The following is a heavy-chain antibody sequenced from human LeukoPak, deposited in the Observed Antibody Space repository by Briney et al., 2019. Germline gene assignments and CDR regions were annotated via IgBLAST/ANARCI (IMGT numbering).Heavy chain of an antibody. D-gene: IGHD2-8*01. Sequence: KPSGTLSLTCTVSGGSVTSYYWSWIRQPPGKGLEWIGYIYYTGSTNYNPSLKSRVTISVDTSKNQFSLKLSSVTAADTAMYYCARHIGGVDYYWGQGALVTVSS. V-gene: IGHV4-59*08. CDR1: GGSVTSYY. CDR2: IYYTGST. J-gene: IGHJ4*02. CDR3: ARHIGGVDYY.